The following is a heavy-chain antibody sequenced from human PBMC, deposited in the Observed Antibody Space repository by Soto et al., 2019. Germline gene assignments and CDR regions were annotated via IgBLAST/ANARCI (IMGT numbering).Heavy chain of an antibody. CDR2: IYSGEST. J-gene: IGHJ4*02. D-gene: IGHD3-10*01. CDR3: ATESPYGSGRGDY. Sequence: EVQLVESGGGLVQPGGSLRLSCAASGFTVSNNYMTWVRQTPGKGLEWVSVIYSGESTYYADSVKGRFTISRDISKNTLYFQMISLKAEDTAVYYCATESPYGSGRGDYWGQGTLVTVSS. CDR1: GFTVSNNY. V-gene: IGHV3-66*01.